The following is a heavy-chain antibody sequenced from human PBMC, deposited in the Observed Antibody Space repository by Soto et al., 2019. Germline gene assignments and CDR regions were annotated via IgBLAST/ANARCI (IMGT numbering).Heavy chain of an antibody. CDR2: IIPIFGTA. CDR1: GGTFSSYA. Sequence: SVKVSCKASGGTFSSYAISWVRQAPGQGLEWMGGIIPIFGTANYAQKFQGRVTITADESTSTAYMELSSLRSEDTAVYYCARGTIVVVPAAIRNSYYYGQDVWGQGTTVTVSS. CDR3: ARGTIVVVPAAIRNSYYYGQDV. V-gene: IGHV1-69*13. J-gene: IGHJ6*02. D-gene: IGHD2-2*02.